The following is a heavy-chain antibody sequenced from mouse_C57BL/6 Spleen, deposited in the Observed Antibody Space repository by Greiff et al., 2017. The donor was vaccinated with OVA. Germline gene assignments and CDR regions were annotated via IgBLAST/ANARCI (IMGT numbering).Heavy chain of an antibody. V-gene: IGHV3-6*01. D-gene: IGHD2-3*01. Sequence: VQLQQSGPGLVKPSQSLSLTCSVTGYSITSGYYWNWIRQFPGNKLEWMGYISYDGSNNYNPTLKNRISITRDTSKNQFFLKLNSVTTEDTATDDCARGAIYDGYPYYFDYWGQGTTLTVSS. CDR1: GYSITSGYY. J-gene: IGHJ2*01. CDR3: ARGAIYDGYPYYFDY. CDR2: ISYDGSN.